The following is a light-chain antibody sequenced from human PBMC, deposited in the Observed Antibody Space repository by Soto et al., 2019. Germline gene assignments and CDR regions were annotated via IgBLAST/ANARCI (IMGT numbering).Light chain of an antibody. CDR1: QSVTSN. CDR3: QQRSNWLT. J-gene: IGKJ4*01. CDR2: GVS. Sequence: EIVMTQSPATLSVSPGERATLSCRASQSVTSNLAWYQQKPGQAPRLLMYGVSTRATGIPARFGGSGSATEFTLTISSLQSEDFAVYYCQQRSNWLTFGGGTKVDIK. V-gene: IGKV3-15*01.